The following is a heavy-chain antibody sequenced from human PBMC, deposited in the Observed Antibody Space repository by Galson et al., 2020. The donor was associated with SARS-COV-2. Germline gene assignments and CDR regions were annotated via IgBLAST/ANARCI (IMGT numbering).Heavy chain of an antibody. D-gene: IGHD3-10*01. Sequence: SETLSLTCAVSGGSISSGGYSWSWIRQPPGKGLEWIGYIYYSGSTYYNPSLKSRVTISVDTSKNQFSLKLSSVTAADTAVYYCAREWVPSVRGGYFDYWGQGTLVTVSS. CDR2: IYYSGST. CDR3: AREWVPSVRGGYFDY. CDR1: GGSISSGGYS. J-gene: IGHJ4*02. V-gene: IGHV4-30-4*07.